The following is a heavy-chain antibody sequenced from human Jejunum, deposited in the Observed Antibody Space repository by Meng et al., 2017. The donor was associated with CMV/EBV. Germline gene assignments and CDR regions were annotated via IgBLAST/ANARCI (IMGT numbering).Heavy chain of an antibody. V-gene: IGHV3-53*01. J-gene: IGHJ4*02. D-gene: IGHD6-13*01. CDR3: AYSSSWAHFDY. Sequence: CVASGVPVSSTYMSWVRQAPGKGLEWVSIIYSDGTTYFADSVKGRFTISRDKSKNTLDLQMNSLRAEDMAVYYCAYSSSWAHFDYWGQGTLVTVSS. CDR2: IYSDGTT. CDR1: GVPVSSTY.